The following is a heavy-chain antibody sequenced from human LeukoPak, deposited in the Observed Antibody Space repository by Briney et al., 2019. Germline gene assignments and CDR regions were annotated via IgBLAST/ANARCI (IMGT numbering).Heavy chain of an antibody. J-gene: IGHJ4*02. CDR2: IYISGST. Sequence: SETLSLTCTVSGGSISSYYWSWIRQPAGKGLEWIGRIYISGSTNYNPSLKSRVTMSVGTSKNQFSLKLSSVTAADTAVYYCARDRGTWNDDGFDYWGQGTLVTVSS. CDR1: GGSISSYY. D-gene: IGHD1-1*01. CDR3: ARDRGTWNDDGFDY. V-gene: IGHV4-4*07.